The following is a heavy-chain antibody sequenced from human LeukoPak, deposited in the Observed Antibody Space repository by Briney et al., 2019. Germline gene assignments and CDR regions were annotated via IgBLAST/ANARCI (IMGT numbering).Heavy chain of an antibody. CDR1: GFTFSSYS. Sequence: GGSLRLSCAASGFTFSSYSMNWVRQAPGKGLEWVAFIGYDGSDKHHADSVEGRFTISRDNSKNTLYLQMNSLRDEDTAVYYCAKDRGGGSCNFDYWGQGTLVTVSS. J-gene: IGHJ4*02. D-gene: IGHD2-15*01. V-gene: IGHV3-30*02. CDR3: AKDRGGGSCNFDY. CDR2: IGYDGSDK.